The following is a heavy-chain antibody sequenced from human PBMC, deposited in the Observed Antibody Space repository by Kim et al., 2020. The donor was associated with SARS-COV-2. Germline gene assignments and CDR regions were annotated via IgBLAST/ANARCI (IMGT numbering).Heavy chain of an antibody. CDR2: INPSGGST. Sequence: ASVKVSCKASGYTFTSYYMHWVRQAPGQGLEWMGIINPSGGSTSYAQKFQGRVTMTRDTSTSTVYMELSSLRSEDTAVYYCARVRKTYYYDSSGYSDHPYDAFDIWGQGTMVTVSS. CDR1: GYTFTSYY. V-gene: IGHV1-46*01. D-gene: IGHD3-22*01. CDR3: ARVRKTYYYDSSGYSDHPYDAFDI. J-gene: IGHJ3*02.